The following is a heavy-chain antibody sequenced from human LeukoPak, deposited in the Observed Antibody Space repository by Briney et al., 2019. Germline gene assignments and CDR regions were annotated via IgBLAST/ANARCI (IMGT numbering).Heavy chain of an antibody. D-gene: IGHD5-12*01. Sequence: GGSLRLSCSASGFTFSSYAMHWVRHAPGKGLEFGLSINSNGGSTYHADPVKGRFTISRDNSRNTFYLQMRSLRAEDTAVYYCVKSGYSTLSDVDCWGQGTLVTVSS. J-gene: IGHJ4*02. CDR1: GFTFSSYA. CDR3: VKSGYSTLSDVDC. V-gene: IGHV3-64D*09. CDR2: INSNGGST.